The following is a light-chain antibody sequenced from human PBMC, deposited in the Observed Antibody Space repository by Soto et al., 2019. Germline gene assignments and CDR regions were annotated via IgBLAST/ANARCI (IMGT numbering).Light chain of an antibody. CDR3: QQRSNRPPLT. J-gene: IGKJ4*01. Sequence: ESVLTQSPATLSLSPGERATLSCRASQSVSSYLAWYQQKSGQAPRLLIYDASNRATGIPARFSGSGSGTDFTLTISSLEPEDFALYYCQQRSNRPPLTFGGGTKVEIK. CDR1: QSVSSY. V-gene: IGKV3-11*01. CDR2: DAS.